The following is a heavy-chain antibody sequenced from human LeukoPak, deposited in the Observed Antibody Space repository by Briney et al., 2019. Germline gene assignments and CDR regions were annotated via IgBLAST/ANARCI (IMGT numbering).Heavy chain of an antibody. CDR3: ARDWGTYYYYGMDV. CDR1: GGSISSSNW. D-gene: IGHD3-16*01. J-gene: IGHJ6*02. CDR2: IDHSGST. V-gene: IGHV4-4*02. Sequence: KPSETLSLTCAVSGGSISSSNWWNWVRQPPGKGLEWIGEIDHSGSTNYNPSLKSRVTISVDTSKNQLSLKLSSVTAADTAVYYCARDWGTYYYYGMDVWGQGTTVTVSS.